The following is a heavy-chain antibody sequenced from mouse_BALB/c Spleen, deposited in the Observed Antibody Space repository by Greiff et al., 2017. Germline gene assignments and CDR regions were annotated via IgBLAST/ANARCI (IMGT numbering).Heavy chain of an antibody. V-gene: IGHV1-69*02. Sequence: QVQLQQSGAELVRPGASVKLSCKASGYTFTSYWINWVKQRPGQGLEWIGNIYPSDSYTNYNQKFKDKATLTVDKSSSTAYMQLSSPTSEDSAVYYCRRSENWYFDVWGAGTTVTVSS. J-gene: IGHJ1*01. CDR2: IYPSDSYT. CDR3: RRSENWYFDV. CDR1: GYTFTSYW.